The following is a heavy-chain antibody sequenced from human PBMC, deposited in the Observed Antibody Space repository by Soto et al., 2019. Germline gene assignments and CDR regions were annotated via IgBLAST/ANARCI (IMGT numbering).Heavy chain of an antibody. Sequence: QITLKESGPTLVKPTQTLTLTCTFSGFSLSSSGVAVGWIRQPPGKALEWLALIYWNGIERYSPSLKSRLTITKDTPKNQVVLTMTNMHPVDTATYFCAHGDPLDFHYWGQGTLVTVSP. V-gene: IGHV2-5*01. CDR3: AHGDPLDFHY. J-gene: IGHJ4*02. CDR1: GFSLSSSGVA. D-gene: IGHD3-10*01. CDR2: IYWNGIE.